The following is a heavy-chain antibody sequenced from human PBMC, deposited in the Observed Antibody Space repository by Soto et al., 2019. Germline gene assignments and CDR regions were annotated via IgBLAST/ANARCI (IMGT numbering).Heavy chain of an antibody. Sequence: SVKVSCKASGGTFSSYAISWVRQAPGQGLEWMGGIIPIFGTANYAQKFQGRVTITADKSTSTAYMELSSLRSEDTAVYYCASPSPLRFLEWLLYPLDYWGQGTLVTAPQ. CDR3: ASPSPLRFLEWLLYPLDY. D-gene: IGHD3-3*01. CDR1: GGTFSSYA. J-gene: IGHJ4*02. V-gene: IGHV1-69*06. CDR2: IIPIFGTA.